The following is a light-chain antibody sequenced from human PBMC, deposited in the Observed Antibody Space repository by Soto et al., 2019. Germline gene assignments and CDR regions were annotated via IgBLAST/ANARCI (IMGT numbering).Light chain of an antibody. V-gene: IGKV1D-13*01. CDR1: QAISSA. CDR3: QQFNNWPVT. Sequence: IACRASQAISSALAWYQQKPGKPPKLLIYDASTLQSGVPSRFSGTASGTDFTLTINSLQPEDFATYYCQQFNNWPVTFGPGTKVDIK. J-gene: IGKJ3*01. CDR2: DAS.